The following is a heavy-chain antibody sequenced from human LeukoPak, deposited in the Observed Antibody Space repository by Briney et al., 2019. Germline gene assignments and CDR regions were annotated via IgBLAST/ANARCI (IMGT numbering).Heavy chain of an antibody. V-gene: IGHV3-21*04. D-gene: IGHD5-12*01. CDR2: ISSSSSSYK. CDR1: GFTFSSYS. CDR3: ARGGGYSGYDWSYYYYYMDV. Sequence: PGGSLRLSCAASGFTFSSYSMNWVRQAPGKGLEWVSSISSSSSSYKYYSDSVKGRFTTSRDNAKNSLFLQMNSLRAEDTAVYYCARGGGYSGYDWSYYYYYMDVWGKGTTVTISS. J-gene: IGHJ6*03.